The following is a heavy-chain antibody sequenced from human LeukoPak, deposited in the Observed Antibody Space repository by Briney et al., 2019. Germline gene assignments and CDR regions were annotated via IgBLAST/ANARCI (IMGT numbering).Heavy chain of an antibody. Sequence: GGSQRLSCAASGFIFNDYTMHWVRQAPGKGLEWVSVIYSGGSTYYADSVKGRFTISRDNSKNTLYLQMNSLRAEDTAVYYCASYPRQYFQHWGQGTLVTVSS. CDR2: IYSGGST. J-gene: IGHJ1*01. CDR1: GFIFNDYT. D-gene: IGHD3-16*02. V-gene: IGHV3-53*01. CDR3: ASYPRQYFQH.